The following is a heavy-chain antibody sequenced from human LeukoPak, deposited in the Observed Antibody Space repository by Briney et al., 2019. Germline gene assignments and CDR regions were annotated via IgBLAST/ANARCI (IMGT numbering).Heavy chain of an antibody. V-gene: IGHV4-59*01. D-gene: IGHD3-22*01. J-gene: IGHJ4*02. Sequence: SETLSLTCTVSGGSISSYYWNWIRQPPGKGLEWIGDIYYSGSTNYNPPLKSRVTISVDTSKNQFSLKLSSVTAADTAVYYCARSGLDFYDSSDYFEDWGQGTLVTVSS. CDR2: IYYSGST. CDR3: ARSGLDFYDSSDYFED. CDR1: GGSISSYY.